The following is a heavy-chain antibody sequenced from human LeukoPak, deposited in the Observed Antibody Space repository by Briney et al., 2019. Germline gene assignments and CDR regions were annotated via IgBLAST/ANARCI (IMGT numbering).Heavy chain of an antibody. V-gene: IGHV1-69*01. J-gene: IGHJ6*02. CDR3: ARQRRSSTSCYLGYYYYYGMDV. Sequence: SVKVSCKASGGTFSSYAISWVRQAPGQGLEWMGGIIPIFGTANYAQKFQGRVTITADESTSTAYMELSSLRSEDTAVYYCARQRRSSTSCYLGYYYYYGMDVWGQGTTVTVSS. CDR1: GGTFSSYA. D-gene: IGHD2-2*01. CDR2: IIPIFGTA.